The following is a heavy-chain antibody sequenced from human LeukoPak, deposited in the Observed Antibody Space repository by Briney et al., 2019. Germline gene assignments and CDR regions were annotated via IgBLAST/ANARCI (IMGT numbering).Heavy chain of an antibody. CDR2: ISSSSIYI. D-gene: IGHD5-24*01. V-gene: IGHV3-21*01. Sequence: VRSLSLSCSASGFTFSNYRMNWVRQAPGKGLEWVSSISSSSIYIYYADSLKGRFTISRDNAKKSLYLQMNSLRAEDTAVYYCARGRDGYNLVDAFDIWGQGIMVTVSS. J-gene: IGHJ3*02. CDR1: GFTFSNYR. CDR3: ARGRDGYNLVDAFDI.